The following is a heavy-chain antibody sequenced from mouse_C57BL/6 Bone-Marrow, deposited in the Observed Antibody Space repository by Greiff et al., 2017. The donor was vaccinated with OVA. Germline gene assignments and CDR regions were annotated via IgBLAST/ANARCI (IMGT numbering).Heavy chain of an antibody. CDR3: ATYYYGSSLLDD. J-gene: IGHJ2*01. CDR2: IDPANGNT. D-gene: IGHD1-1*01. Sequence: EVQLQQSVAELVRPGASVKLSCTASGFNIKNTYMNWVKQRPEQGLEWIGRIDPANGNTKYAPKFQGKATITADTSSTTAYLQLSSLTSEDTAIYYCATYYYGSSLLDDWGQGTTLTVSS. CDR1: GFNIKNTY. V-gene: IGHV14-3*01.